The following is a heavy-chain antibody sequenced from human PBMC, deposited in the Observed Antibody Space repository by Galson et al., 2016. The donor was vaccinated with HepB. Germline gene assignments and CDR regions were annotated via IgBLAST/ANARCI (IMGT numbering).Heavy chain of an antibody. CDR3: ARGAYSSFDI. J-gene: IGHJ3*02. CDR1: GDSVSNNHVA. Sequence: CAISGDSVSNNHVAWNWIRQFPSRGLEWLGRTYRGSNQYAASMRGRIAINSDTSTNQFSLQLSSVTPEDTGLYYCARGAYSSFDIWGQGTMVTVSS. D-gene: IGHD2-15*01. V-gene: IGHV6-1*01. CDR2: TYRGSN.